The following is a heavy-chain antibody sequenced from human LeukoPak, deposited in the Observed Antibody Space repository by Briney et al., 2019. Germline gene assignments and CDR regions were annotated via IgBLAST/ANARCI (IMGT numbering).Heavy chain of an antibody. J-gene: IGHJ4*02. D-gene: IGHD3-10*01. Sequence: PSETLSLTGTVSGGSISIGGYYWSWIRQHPGKGLEWIGYIYYSGITYYNPSLKSRVTISVDTSKNQFSLYLSSVTAADTAVYYCARVTSGEFADYWGQGTLVTASS. V-gene: IGHV4-31*03. CDR3: ARVTSGEFADY. CDR2: IYYSGIT. CDR1: GGSISIGGYY.